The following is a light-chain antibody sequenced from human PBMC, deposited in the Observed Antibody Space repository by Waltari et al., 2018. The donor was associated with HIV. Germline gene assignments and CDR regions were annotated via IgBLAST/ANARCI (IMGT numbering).Light chain of an antibody. CDR3: AAWGDSLKGWV. Sequence: SVLTQPPSASGTPEQRVTISCSGSSSNIRSNTVSCYQQLPGTAPNLLIYSNEQRPSGVPDRLAGSKSGTSASLAISGLQYEDEADYYCAAWGDSLKGWVFGGGTKLTVL. CDR2: SNE. V-gene: IGLV1-44*01. CDR1: SSNIRSNT. J-gene: IGLJ3*02.